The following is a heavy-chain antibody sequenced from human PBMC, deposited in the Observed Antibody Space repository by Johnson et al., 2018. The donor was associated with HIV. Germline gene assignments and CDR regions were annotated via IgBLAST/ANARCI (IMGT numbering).Heavy chain of an antibody. CDR2: INWNGGNT. Sequence: VQLVESGGGLVQPGGSLRLSCAASGFTFDDYGMSWVRQVPGKGLEWVSGINWNGGNTGYVDSVKGRFTISRDNAKNSLYLQMNSLRAEDTALYYCARDRRYYGSGSYGGAFDIWGQGTMVTVSS. J-gene: IGHJ3*02. CDR3: ARDRRYYGSGSYGGAFDI. CDR1: GFTFDDYG. D-gene: IGHD3-10*01. V-gene: IGHV3-20*04.